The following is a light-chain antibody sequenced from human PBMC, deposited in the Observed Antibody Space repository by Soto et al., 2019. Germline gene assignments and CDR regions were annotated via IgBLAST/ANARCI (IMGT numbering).Light chain of an antibody. CDR1: TSNIGSNY. CDR3: ATWDDSLNGFYV. V-gene: IGLV1-47*01. J-gene: IGLJ1*01. CDR2: RNN. Sequence: QSALTQPPSASGTTGQGVTISCSGSTSNIGSNYVYCYQQLPGTAPKLLIYRNNQRPSGVPDRFSGSKSGTSASLAISGLRSDDEADYFCATWDDSLNGFYVFGTGTKV.